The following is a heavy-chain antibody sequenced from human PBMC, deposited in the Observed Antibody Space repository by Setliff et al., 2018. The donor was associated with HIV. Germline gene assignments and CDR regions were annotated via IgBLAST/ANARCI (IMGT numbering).Heavy chain of an antibody. CDR2: IKQDGSEK. CDR3: ARGTMVRGTNYYYYYGMDV. CDR1: GFTFSSYW. D-gene: IGHD3-10*01. V-gene: IGHV3-7*04. Sequence: GGSLRLSCAASGFTFSSYWMNWVRQAPGKGLEWVANIKQDGSEKYYVDSVKGRFTISRDNAKNSLYLQMNSLRAEDTAVYYCARGTMVRGTNYYYYYGMDVWGQGTTVTVS. J-gene: IGHJ6*02.